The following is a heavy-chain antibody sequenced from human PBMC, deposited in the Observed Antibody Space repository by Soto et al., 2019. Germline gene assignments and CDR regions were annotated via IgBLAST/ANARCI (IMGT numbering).Heavy chain of an antibody. D-gene: IGHD2-2*01. CDR3: AKDQAAMYYYYDYDMDG. J-gene: IGHJ6*03. CDR2: ISYDGSNK. V-gene: IGHV3-30*18. Sequence: QVQLVESGGGVVQPGRSLRLSCAASGFTFSSYGMHWVRQAPGKGLEWVAVISYDGSNKYYADSVKGRVTISRDNSKNTLYLQMNSLRAEDTAVYYCAKDQAAMYYYYDYDMDGGGKGTTVTVSS. CDR1: GFTFSSYG.